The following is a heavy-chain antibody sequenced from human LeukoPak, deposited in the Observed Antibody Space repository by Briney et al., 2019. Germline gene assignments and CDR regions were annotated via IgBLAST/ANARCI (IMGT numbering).Heavy chain of an antibody. V-gene: IGHV3-33*01. CDR3: ARARSKWLVLDWFDP. Sequence: PGGSLRLSCAASGFTFSSYGMHWVRQAPGKGLEWVAVIWYDGSNKYYADSVKGRFTISRDNSKNTLYLQMNSLRAEDTAVYYCARARSKWLVLDWFDPWGQGTLVTVSS. D-gene: IGHD6-19*01. J-gene: IGHJ5*02. CDR1: GFTFSSYG. CDR2: IWYDGSNK.